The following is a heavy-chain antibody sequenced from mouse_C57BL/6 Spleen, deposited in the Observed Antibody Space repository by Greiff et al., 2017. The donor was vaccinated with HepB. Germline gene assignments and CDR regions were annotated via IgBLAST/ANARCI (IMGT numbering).Heavy chain of an antibody. CDR3: AREVIMGAY. CDR2: INPSTGGT. Sequence: EVKVEESGPELVKPGASVKISCKASGYSFTGYYMNWVKQSPEKSLEWIGEINPSTGGTTYNQKFKAKATLTVDKSSSTAYMQLKSLTSEDSAVYYCAREVIMGAYWGQGTLVTVSA. J-gene: IGHJ3*01. CDR1: GYSFTGYY. D-gene: IGHD1-1*02. V-gene: IGHV1-42*01.